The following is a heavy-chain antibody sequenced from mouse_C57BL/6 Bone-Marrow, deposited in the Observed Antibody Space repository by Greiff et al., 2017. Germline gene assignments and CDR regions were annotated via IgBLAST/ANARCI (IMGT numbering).Heavy chain of an antibody. J-gene: IGHJ3*01. CDR3: ARFPTVVAMAY. CDR1: GYTFTSYW. V-gene: IGHV1-53*01. Sequence: VQLQQPGTELVKPGASVKLSCKASGYTFTSYWMTWVKQRPGQGLEWIGNINPSNGGTNHNEKFKSKATLTVDKSSSTAYMQLSSLTSEDSAVYSCARFPTVVAMAYWGQGTLVTVSA. CDR2: INPSNGGT. D-gene: IGHD1-1*01.